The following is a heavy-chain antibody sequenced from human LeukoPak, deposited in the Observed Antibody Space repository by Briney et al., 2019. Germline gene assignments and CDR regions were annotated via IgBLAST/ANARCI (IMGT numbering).Heavy chain of an antibody. CDR1: GFTFSSYW. D-gene: IGHD6-19*01. Sequence: PGGSLRLSCAASGFTFSSYWMSWVRQAPGKGLEWVANIKQDGSEKYYVGSVKGRFTISRDNAKNSLYLQMNSLRAEDTAVYYCAREARYSSGWYGHGTEDFDYWGQGTLVTVSS. V-gene: IGHV3-7*01. J-gene: IGHJ4*02. CDR3: AREARYSSGWYGHGTEDFDY. CDR2: IKQDGSEK.